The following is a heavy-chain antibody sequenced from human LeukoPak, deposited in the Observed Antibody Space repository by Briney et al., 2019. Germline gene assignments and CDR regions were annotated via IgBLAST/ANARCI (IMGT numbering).Heavy chain of an antibody. J-gene: IGHJ4*02. CDR3: ARGRGYYGDYVPYDY. CDR2: INPNSGGT. Sequence: ASVKVSCKASGYTFTGYYMHWMRQAPGQGLEWMGRINPNSGGTNYAQKFQGRVTMTRDTSISTAYMELSRLRSDDTAVYYCARGRGYYGDYVPYDYWGQGTLVTVSS. D-gene: IGHD4-17*01. CDR1: GYTFTGYY. V-gene: IGHV1-2*06.